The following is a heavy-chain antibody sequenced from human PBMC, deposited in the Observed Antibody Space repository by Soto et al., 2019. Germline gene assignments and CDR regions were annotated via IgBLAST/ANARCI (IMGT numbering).Heavy chain of an antibody. CDR3: ARRRPTAYYNY. CDR1: GFPFSDYY. Sequence: QVQLVEAGGDLVKPGGSLRLSCAASGFPFSDYYMSWIRQAPGKGLEWVSAIGGSSSYTNNADSVKGRFTISRDNAKNSLYLQMNSLRAEDTAVYYCARRRPTAYYNYWGQGTLVTVPA. J-gene: IGHJ4*02. CDR2: IGGSSSYT. D-gene: IGHD3-9*01. V-gene: IGHV3-11*05.